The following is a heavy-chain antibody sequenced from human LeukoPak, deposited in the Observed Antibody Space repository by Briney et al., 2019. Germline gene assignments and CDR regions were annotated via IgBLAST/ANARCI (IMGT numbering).Heavy chain of an antibody. V-gene: IGHV3-7*01. D-gene: IGHD1-14*01. CDR2: IKQDGSEK. J-gene: IGHJ3*02. Sequence: PGGSLRLSCAASGFTFSSYWMSWVRQAPGKGLEWVANIKQDGSEKYYVDSVKGRFTISRDNAKNSLYLQMNSLRAEDTAVYYCARVRLQPRTLLDDAFDIWGQGTMVTDSS. CDR1: GFTFSSYW. CDR3: ARVRLQPRTLLDDAFDI.